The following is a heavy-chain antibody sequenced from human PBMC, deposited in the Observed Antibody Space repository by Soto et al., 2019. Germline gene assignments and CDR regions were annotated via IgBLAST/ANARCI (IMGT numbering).Heavy chain of an antibody. Sequence: PGGSLRFSCAASGFTFSSYWMHWVRQAPGKGLVWVSRINPDGGATNYADSVKGRFTISRDNAKNTLYLQMNSLRAEDTAVFYCGRGGSDSPMAPGYWGQGTLVTVSS. CDR1: GFTFSSYW. CDR3: GRGGSDSPMAPGY. J-gene: IGHJ4*02. V-gene: IGHV3-74*01. D-gene: IGHD5-18*01. CDR2: INPDGGAT.